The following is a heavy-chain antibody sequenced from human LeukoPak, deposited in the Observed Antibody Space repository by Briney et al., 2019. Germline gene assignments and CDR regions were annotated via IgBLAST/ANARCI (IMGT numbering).Heavy chain of an antibody. D-gene: IGHD6-13*01. V-gene: IGHV3-53*01. CDR3: ARGGARQQLVENYFDY. Sequence: PGGSLRLSCAASGFTLTTYWMHWVRQAPGKGLEWVSVIYRGGSTDYADSVKGRFTVSRDNSKNTLYLQMNSLRAEDTAVYYCARGGARQQLVENYFDYWGQGTLVTVSS. CDR2: IYRGGST. J-gene: IGHJ4*02. CDR1: GFTLTTYW.